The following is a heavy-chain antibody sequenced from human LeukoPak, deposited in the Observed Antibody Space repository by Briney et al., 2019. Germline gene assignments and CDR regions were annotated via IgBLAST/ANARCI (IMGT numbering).Heavy chain of an antibody. CDR3: ARFSSSWDPFDY. CDR2: ISGNGGST. Sequence: GGSLRLSCAASGFTFSNYAMNWVRQAPGKGLEWVSAISGNGGSTYYADSVKGRFTISRDNSKNTLYLQMNSLRAEDTAVYYCARFSSSWDPFDYWGQGTLVTVSS. J-gene: IGHJ4*02. D-gene: IGHD6-13*01. CDR1: GFTFSNYA. V-gene: IGHV3-23*01.